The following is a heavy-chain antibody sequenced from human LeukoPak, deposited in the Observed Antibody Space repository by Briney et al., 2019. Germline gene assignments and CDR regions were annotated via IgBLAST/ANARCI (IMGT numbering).Heavy chain of an antibody. CDR3: ARDGDIVVVVETPTGFDP. CDR2: INPSGGST. J-gene: IGHJ5*02. Sequence: ASVKVSCKASGYTFTSYYMHWVRQAPGQGLEWMGIINPSGGSTSYAQKFQGRVTMTRDMSTSTVYMELSSLRSEDTAVYYCARDGDIVVVVETPTGFDPWGQGTLVTVSS. V-gene: IGHV1-46*01. CDR1: GYTFTSYY. D-gene: IGHD2-15*01.